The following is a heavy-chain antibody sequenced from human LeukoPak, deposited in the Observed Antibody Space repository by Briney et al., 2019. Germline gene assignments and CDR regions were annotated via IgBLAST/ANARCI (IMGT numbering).Heavy chain of an antibody. D-gene: IGHD3-10*01. CDR3: ARGSGITGAQKYDAFDI. Sequence: GGSLRLSCAASGFTFSASSMDWVRQAPGRGLEWVSSIHYTGNYIYYANSVRGRFTISRDNAENSLYLQMDSLRAEDTAVYYCARGSGITGAQKYDAFDIWGQGTMVTVSS. V-gene: IGHV3-21*01. CDR2: IHYTGNYI. CDR1: GFTFSASS. J-gene: IGHJ3*02.